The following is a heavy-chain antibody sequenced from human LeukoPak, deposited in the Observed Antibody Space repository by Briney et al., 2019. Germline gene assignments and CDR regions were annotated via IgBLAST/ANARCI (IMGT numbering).Heavy chain of an antibody. V-gene: IGHV3-53*01. Sequence: GGSLRLSCAASGFIVNTNYMTWVRQAPGRGLEWVSFIYADGNTYYADSVKGRFTISRDISKNAVYLQMNSLTAEDTAVYYCARDSYGDANFDSWGQGTLVTVSS. CDR3: ARDSYGDANFDS. CDR1: GFIVNTNY. CDR2: IYADGNT. D-gene: IGHD4-17*01. J-gene: IGHJ4*02.